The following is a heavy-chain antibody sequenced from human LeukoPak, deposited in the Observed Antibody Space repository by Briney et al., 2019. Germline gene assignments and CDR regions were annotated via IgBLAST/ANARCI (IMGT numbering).Heavy chain of an antibody. V-gene: IGHV4-39*01. CDR2: ISYSGTN. Sequence: PSETLSLTCTVYSGSVSSSTYYWGWIRQPPGKGLEWIGSISYSGTNYNNPSLKSRVSISIDTSKNQFSVKLTSVSAADTAMYYCASLGTLRSWGQGTLVTVSS. CDR1: SGSVSSSTYY. J-gene: IGHJ5*02. D-gene: IGHD7-27*01. CDR3: ASLGTLRS.